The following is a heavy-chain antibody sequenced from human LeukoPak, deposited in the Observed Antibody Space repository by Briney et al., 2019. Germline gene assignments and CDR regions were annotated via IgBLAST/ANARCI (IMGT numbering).Heavy chain of an antibody. D-gene: IGHD2-15*01. CDR2: IYPGDSDT. Sequence: GESLKISCKGSGYSFTSYWIGWVRQMPGKGLEWMGIIYPGDSDTRYSPSFQGQVTISADKSISTAYLQWSSLKASDTAMYYCASGYCSGGSCYTYAYYWGQGTLVTVSS. CDR3: ASGYCSGGSCYTYAYY. J-gene: IGHJ4*02. V-gene: IGHV5-51*01. CDR1: GYSFTSYW.